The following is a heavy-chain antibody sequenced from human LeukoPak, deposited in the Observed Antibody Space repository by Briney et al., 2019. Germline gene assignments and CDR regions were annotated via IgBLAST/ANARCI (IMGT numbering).Heavy chain of an antibody. J-gene: IGHJ3*02. V-gene: IGHV3-66*01. Sequence: GGSLRLSCAASGFTVSSNYMSWVRQAPGKGLEWGADIYSGGSTYYADSVKGRFTISRDNSKNTLYLQMNSLRAEDTAVYYCAREVRGGYCSGGSCYSDAFDIWGQGTMVTVSS. CDR3: AREVRGGYCSGGSCYSDAFDI. D-gene: IGHD2-15*01. CDR2: IYSGGST. CDR1: GFTVSSNY.